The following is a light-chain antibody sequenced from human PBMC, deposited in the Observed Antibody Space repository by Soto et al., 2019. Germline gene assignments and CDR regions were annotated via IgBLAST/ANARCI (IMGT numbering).Light chain of an antibody. Sequence: EIVLTQSPGTLSLSPGERATLSCRASQRFSRSLLAWYQQKPGQAPRLLIYGASTRATGIADRFSGSGSGTDFTLTISRLEPEDFAVYYCQQYGNPPPYSFGQGTKLEIK. V-gene: IGKV3-20*01. J-gene: IGKJ2*03. CDR3: QQYGNPPPYS. CDR1: QRFSRSL. CDR2: GAS.